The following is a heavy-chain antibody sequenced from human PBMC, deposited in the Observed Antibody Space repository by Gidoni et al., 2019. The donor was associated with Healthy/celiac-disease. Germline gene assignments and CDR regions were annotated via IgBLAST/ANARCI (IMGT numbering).Heavy chain of an antibody. CDR2: ISYDGSNK. V-gene: IGHV3-30*18. Sequence: QVQLVESGGGVVQPGRSLRLSCAASGFTFSSYGMHWVRQAPGKGLAWVAVISYDGSNKYYADSVKGRFTISRDNSKNTLYLQMNSLRAEDTAVYYCAKDWAGLSYYWGQGTLVTVSS. CDR1: GFTFSSYG. D-gene: IGHD6-19*01. CDR3: AKDWAGLSYY. J-gene: IGHJ4*02.